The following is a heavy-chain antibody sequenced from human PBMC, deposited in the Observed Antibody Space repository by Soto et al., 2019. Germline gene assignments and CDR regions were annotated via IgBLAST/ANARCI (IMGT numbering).Heavy chain of an antibody. CDR2: ISYDGGLQ. CDR3: VSDRGYGHASVPYS. V-gene: IGHV3-30*13. J-gene: IGHJ4*02. Sequence: QAHLVESGGGVVQPGRSLRLSCAASGFTFTSYGMHWVRQAPGTRLEWVAVISYDGGLQHYADSVKGRFTISRNNSKNRVLLQMNSLRAEDKAVYYCVSDRGYGHASVPYSWGQGTLVSVSS. CDR1: GFTFTSYG. D-gene: IGHD5-18*01.